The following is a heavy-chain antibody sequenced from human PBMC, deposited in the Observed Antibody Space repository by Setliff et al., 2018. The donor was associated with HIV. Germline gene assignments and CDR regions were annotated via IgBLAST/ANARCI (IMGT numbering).Heavy chain of an antibody. CDR1: GYTFPHAW. D-gene: IGHD3-3*01. V-gene: IGHV5-51*01. J-gene: IGHJ6*03. CDR3: ARHTRQLEFLEWLSPHYYHYYYMDV. Sequence: GESLKTSCNGSGYTFPHAWIGWVRQMPGNGLEWMGIIYLSDAETTHSPSFQRQVTISADKSISTAYLQSSSLKASDTAMYNCARHTRQLEFLEWLSPHYYHYYYMDVWGQGTTVTVSS. CDR2: IYLSDAET.